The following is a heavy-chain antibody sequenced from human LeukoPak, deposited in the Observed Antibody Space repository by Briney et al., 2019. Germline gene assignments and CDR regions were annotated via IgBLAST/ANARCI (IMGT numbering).Heavy chain of an antibody. D-gene: IGHD4/OR15-4a*01. V-gene: IGHV4-34*01. CDR3: ARGATRWGALRYFDY. J-gene: IGHJ4*02. CDR2: INHSGST. CDR1: GFTFSNYP. Sequence: GSLRLSCTTSGFTFSNYPMSGVRQAPGKGLEWIGEINHSGSTNYNPSLKSRVTISVDTSKNQFSLKLSSVTAADTAVYYCARGATRWGALRYFDYWGQGTLVTVSS.